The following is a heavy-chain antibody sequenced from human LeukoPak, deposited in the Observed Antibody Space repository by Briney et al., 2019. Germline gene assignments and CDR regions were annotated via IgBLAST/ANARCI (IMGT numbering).Heavy chain of an antibody. CDR3: ARDLGSTRWTPGMDV. V-gene: IGHV3-64*01. D-gene: IGHD4-23*01. J-gene: IGHJ6*02. Sequence: TGGSLRLSCAASGFTFSSYAMHWVRQAPGKGLEYVSAISSNGGSTYYANSVKGRFTISRDNSKNTLHLQMGSLRAEDMAVYYCARDLGSTRWTPGMDVWGQGTTVTVSS. CDR2: ISSNGGST. CDR1: GFTFSSYA.